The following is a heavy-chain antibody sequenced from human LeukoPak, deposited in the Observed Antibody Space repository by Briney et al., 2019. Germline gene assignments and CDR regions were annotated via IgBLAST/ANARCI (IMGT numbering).Heavy chain of an antibody. V-gene: IGHV5-51*01. CDR2: IYPGDSGS. D-gene: IGHD1-26*01. Sequence: GESLKIPCKFSGYSFTSYCIGWVRQVPGKGGEWMGMIYPGDSGSTYSPSFQGQVTISVDKSISTAYLQWSSLQASDTAMYYCGMSGDRVPLQDDVFDVWGQGTIVTVST. CDR3: GMSGDRVPLQDDVFDV. CDR1: GYSFTSYC. J-gene: IGHJ3*01.